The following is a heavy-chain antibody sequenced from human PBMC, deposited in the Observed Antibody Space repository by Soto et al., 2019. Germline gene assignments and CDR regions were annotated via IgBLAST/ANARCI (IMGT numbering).Heavy chain of an antibody. D-gene: IGHD6-13*01. J-gene: IGHJ6*02. Sequence: EVQLVASGGGLVQPGGSLRLSCVDSGFTFSSYWMSWVRQAPVKGLEWVGNIKQDGSEENYVDSVTGRFTISRDNAKKSMYLQMNSLRGEDTAVYDCARIAASGRGWDVWGQGTTVVVSS. V-gene: IGHV3-7*01. CDR2: IKQDGSEE. CDR3: ARIAASGRGWDV. CDR1: GFTFSSYW.